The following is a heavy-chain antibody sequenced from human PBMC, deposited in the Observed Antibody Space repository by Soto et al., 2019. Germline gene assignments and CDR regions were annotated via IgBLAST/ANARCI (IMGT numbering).Heavy chain of an antibody. CDR3: ARDAIQYYDSDGRHAR. CDR1: GFTFRHYS. V-gene: IGHV3-48*02. J-gene: IGHJ4*01. CDR2: ISTSSSPR. D-gene: IGHD3-16*01. Sequence: PGGSLRLSCAASGFTFRHYSMHWVRQAPGKGLEWVAYISTSSSPRYYADSVKGRFTISRDNDRKSIYLEMSSLRDEDTAIYYCARDAIQYYDSDGRHARWGPATLVTVSS.